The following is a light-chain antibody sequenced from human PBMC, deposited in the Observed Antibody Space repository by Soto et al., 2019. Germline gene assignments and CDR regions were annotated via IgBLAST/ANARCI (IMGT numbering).Light chain of an antibody. J-gene: IGKJ1*01. CDR2: GAS. V-gene: IGKV3-20*01. CDR1: QSVSNNY. Sequence: EIVLAPSPGTQSPSPGESATPSFTASQSVSNNYLAWYQQKPGQAPRLLIYGASNRATGIPDRFSGSGSGTDFALTISRLEPEDFAVYYCQQYGSSGTVGQGTKVDIK. CDR3: QQYGSSGT.